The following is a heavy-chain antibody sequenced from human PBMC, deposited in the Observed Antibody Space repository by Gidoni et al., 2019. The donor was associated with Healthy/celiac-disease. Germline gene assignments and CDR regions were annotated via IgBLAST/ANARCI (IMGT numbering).Heavy chain of an antibody. D-gene: IGHD2-21*02. CDR1: GGTFSSYA. CDR2: ILPNFGTA. V-gene: IGHV1-69*01. J-gene: IGHJ4*02. Sequence: QVQLVQSGAEVKKPGSSVKVSCKASGGTFSSYAISWVRQAPGQGLEWMGGILPNFGTANYAQKFQGRVTITADESTSTAYMELSSLRSEDTAVYYCARGAYCGGDCYSWYFDYWGQGTLVTVSS. CDR3: ARGAYCGGDCYSWYFDY.